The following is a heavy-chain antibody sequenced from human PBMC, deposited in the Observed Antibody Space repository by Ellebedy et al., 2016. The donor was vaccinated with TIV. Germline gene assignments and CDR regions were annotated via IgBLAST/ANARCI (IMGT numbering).Heavy chain of an antibody. J-gene: IGHJ3*02. CDR1: GFTFSSYY. Sequence: GGSLRLXXAASGFTFSSYYMNWVRQAPGKGLEWVSCISSTSSYIYYADSVKGRFTISRDNAKKSLYLQMHSLRAEDTAVYYCARHVPGDIWGQGTMVTVSS. V-gene: IGHV3-21*01. CDR3: ARHVPGDI. CDR2: ISSTSSYI.